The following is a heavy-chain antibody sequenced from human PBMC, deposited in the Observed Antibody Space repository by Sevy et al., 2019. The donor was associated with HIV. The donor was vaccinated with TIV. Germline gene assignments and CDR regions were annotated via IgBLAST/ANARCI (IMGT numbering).Heavy chain of an antibody. CDR1: GGSITSLY. CDR2: INYNGHI. CDR3: AGENAWGRGYS. D-gene: IGHD1-26*01. Sequence: SETLSLTCTVSGGSITSLYWNWIRQPPGKGLEWIANINYNGHINYNPSLKSRITLSLDKSKNQCSLRLSSVTAADTAMYYCAGENAWGRGYSWGQGTLVTVSS. V-gene: IGHV4-59*11. J-gene: IGHJ4*02.